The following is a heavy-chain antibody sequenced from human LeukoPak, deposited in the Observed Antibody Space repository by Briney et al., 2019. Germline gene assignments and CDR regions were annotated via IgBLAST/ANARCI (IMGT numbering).Heavy chain of an antibody. CDR1: GGSISSGDYY. D-gene: IGHD3-22*01. V-gene: IGHV4-30-4*01. CDR3: ASNYYDSSGYIDY. Sequence: SETLSLTCTVSGGSISSGDYYWSWIRQPPGKGLEWIGYIYYSGSTYYNPSLKSRATISVDTSKNQFSLKLSSVTAADTAVYYCASNYYDSSGYIDYWGQGTLVTVSS. CDR2: IYYSGST. J-gene: IGHJ4*02.